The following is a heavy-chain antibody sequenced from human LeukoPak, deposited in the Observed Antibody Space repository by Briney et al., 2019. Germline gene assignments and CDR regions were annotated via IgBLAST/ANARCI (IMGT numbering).Heavy chain of an antibody. D-gene: IGHD6-13*01. Sequence: SQTLSLTCAISGDSFSSNSAAWNWIRQSPSRGLEWLGRTYYRSKWYNDYAVSVKSRVTINPDTSKNQFSLQLTSVTPEDTAVYYCAKARVDSSSWYDAYYFDYWGQGTLVSVSS. CDR1: GDSFSSNSAA. V-gene: IGHV6-1*01. CDR2: TYYRSKWYN. CDR3: AKARVDSSSWYDAYYFDY. J-gene: IGHJ4*02.